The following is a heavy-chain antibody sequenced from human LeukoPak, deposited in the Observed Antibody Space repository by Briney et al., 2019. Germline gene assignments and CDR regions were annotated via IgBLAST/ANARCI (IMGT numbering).Heavy chain of an antibody. D-gene: IGHD3-22*01. V-gene: IGHV3-23*01. CDR1: GFTFTSYA. CDR2: SSSGDST. CDR3: AKDLGEGDSSGYHYYGMDV. J-gene: IGHJ6*02. Sequence: GGSLRLSCAASGFTFTSYAMNWVRQAPGKGLEWVSSSSGDSTYYADFVKGRFTISRDNSKNTLYLQMNSLRAEDTAVYYCAKDLGEGDSSGYHYYGMDVWGQGTTVTVSS.